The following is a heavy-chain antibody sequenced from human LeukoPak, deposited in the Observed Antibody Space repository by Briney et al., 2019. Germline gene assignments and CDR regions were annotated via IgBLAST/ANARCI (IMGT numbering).Heavy chain of an antibody. V-gene: IGHV3-7*03. Sequence: GGSLRLSCAASGLTFSGYDMHWVRQAPGKGLEWVANIKQDGSEKYYVDSVKGRFTISRDNAKNSLYLQMNSLRAEDTAVYYCARDLPPLTYYDFWSGYSHFDYWGQGTLVTVSS. CDR2: IKQDGSEK. J-gene: IGHJ4*02. D-gene: IGHD3-3*01. CDR3: ARDLPPLTYYDFWSGYSHFDY. CDR1: GLTFSGYD.